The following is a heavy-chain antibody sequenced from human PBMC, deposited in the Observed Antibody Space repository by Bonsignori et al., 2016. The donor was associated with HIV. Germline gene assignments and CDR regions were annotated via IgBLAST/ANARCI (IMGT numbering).Heavy chain of an antibody. CDR3: ARDPYFGSGSYGYYYYYMDV. CDR1: GFTFSSYA. CDR2: ISYDGSNK. D-gene: IGHD1-26*01. J-gene: IGHJ6*03. Sequence: GGSLRLSCAASGFTFSSYAMHWVRQAPGKGLEWVAVISYDGSNKYYADSVKGRFTISRDNSKNTLYLQMNSLRAEDTAVYYCARDPYFGSGSYGYYYYYMDVWGKGTTVTVSS. V-gene: IGHV3-30-3*01.